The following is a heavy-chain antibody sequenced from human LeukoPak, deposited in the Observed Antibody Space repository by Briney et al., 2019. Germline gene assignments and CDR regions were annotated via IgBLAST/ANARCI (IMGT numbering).Heavy chain of an antibody. V-gene: IGHV3-23*01. CDR2: ISGSGGST. Sequence: GGSLRLSCTASGFIFSSNGMNWVRQAPGKGLEWVSAISGSGGSTYYADSVKGRFTISRDNSKNTLYLQMNSLRAEDTAVYYCARHYDSSGYPMIRMDVWGQGTTVTVSS. D-gene: IGHD3-22*01. J-gene: IGHJ6*02. CDR3: ARHYDSSGYPMIRMDV. CDR1: GFIFSSNG.